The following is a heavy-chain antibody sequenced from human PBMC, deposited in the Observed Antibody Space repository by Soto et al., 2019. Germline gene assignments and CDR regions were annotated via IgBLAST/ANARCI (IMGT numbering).Heavy chain of an antibody. CDR2: ISSSSSYI. Sequence: GGSLRLSCAASGFTFSDYYMNWVRQAPGKGLEWVSSISSSSSYIYYADSVKGRFTISRDNAKNSLYLQMNSLRAEDTAVYYCARSPYYYDSSAYSSYWGQGTLVTVSS. J-gene: IGHJ4*02. V-gene: IGHV3-21*01. CDR3: ARSPYYYDSSAYSSY. D-gene: IGHD3-22*01. CDR1: GFTFSDYY.